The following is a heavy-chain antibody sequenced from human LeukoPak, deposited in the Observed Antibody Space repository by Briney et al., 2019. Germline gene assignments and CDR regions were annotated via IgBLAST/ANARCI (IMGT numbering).Heavy chain of an antibody. CDR1: GYTFIDYY. Sequence: ASVKASCKASGYTFIDYYIHWVRQAPGQGLEWMGWINPNSGGTSYAQKFQGRVTMTRDTSISTAYMDLSSLRSDDTAVYYCARGGWVRGVITRNGLDYWGQGTLVTVS. J-gene: IGHJ4*02. D-gene: IGHD3-10*01. CDR2: INPNSGGT. V-gene: IGHV1-2*02. CDR3: ARGGWVRGVITRNGLDY.